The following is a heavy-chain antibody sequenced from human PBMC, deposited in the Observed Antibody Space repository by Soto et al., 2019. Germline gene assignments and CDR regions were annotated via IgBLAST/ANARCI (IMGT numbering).Heavy chain of an antibody. CDR2: ITGSGDST. CDR3: AKSSAVTTKY. J-gene: IGHJ4*02. CDR1: GFTFSTYV. V-gene: IGHV3-23*01. Sequence: QPGGSLRLSCAASGFTFSTYVMNWVRQAPGKGLEWVSGITGSGDSTHYAGSVKGRFAISRDNSKNTLYLQMTSLRAEDTAVYYCAKSSAVTTKYWGQGTLVTVSS. D-gene: IGHD4-17*01.